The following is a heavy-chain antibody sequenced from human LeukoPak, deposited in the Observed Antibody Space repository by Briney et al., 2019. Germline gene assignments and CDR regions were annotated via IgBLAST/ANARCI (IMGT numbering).Heavy chain of an antibody. CDR1: GGSISSYY. V-gene: IGHV4-4*07. CDR2: IYTSGST. J-gene: IGHJ3*02. D-gene: IGHD2-2*02. Sequence: PSETLSLTCTVSGGSISSYYWSWIRQPAGKGLEWIGRIYTSGSTNYNPSLKSRVTMSVDTSKNQFSLKLSSVTAADTAVYYCAREGGPAAISYDAFDIWGQGTMVTVSS. CDR3: AREGGPAAISYDAFDI.